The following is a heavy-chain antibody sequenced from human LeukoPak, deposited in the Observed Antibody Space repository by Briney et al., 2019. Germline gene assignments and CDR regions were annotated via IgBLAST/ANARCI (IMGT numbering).Heavy chain of an antibody. Sequence: GASVKVSCKASGYTFTGYYMLWVRQAPGQGLEWMGWINPNSGGTNYAQKFQGRVTMTRDTSISTAYMELSRLRSDDTAVYYCARDRGYSSSWYYFDYWGQGTLVTVSS. J-gene: IGHJ4*02. D-gene: IGHD6-13*01. CDR2: INPNSGGT. CDR1: GYTFTGYY. CDR3: ARDRGYSSSWYYFDY. V-gene: IGHV1-2*02.